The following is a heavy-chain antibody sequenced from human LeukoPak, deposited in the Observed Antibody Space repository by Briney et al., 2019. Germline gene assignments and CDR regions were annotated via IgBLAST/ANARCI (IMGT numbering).Heavy chain of an antibody. Sequence: SETLSLTCTVSGGSISSSSYYWGWIRQPPGKGLEWTGSIYYSGSTYYNPSLKSRVTISVDTSKNQFSLKLSSVTAADTAVYYCARPLVATITIFDYWGQGTLVTVSS. CDR1: GGSISSSSYY. CDR3: ARPLVATITIFDY. J-gene: IGHJ4*02. D-gene: IGHD5-12*01. CDR2: IYYSGST. V-gene: IGHV4-39*01.